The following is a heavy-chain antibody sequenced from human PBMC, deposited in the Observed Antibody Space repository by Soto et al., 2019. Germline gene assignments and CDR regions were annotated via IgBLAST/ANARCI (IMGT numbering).Heavy chain of an antibody. CDR3: ARIRYYGSGSYGWFDP. D-gene: IGHD3-10*01. Sequence: SCPTLVNPTQTLTLTCTFSGYSLSTSGMCXSWIRQPPGKALEWLALIDWDDDKYYSTSLKTRLTISKDTSKNQVVLTMTNMDPVDTATYYCARIRYYGSGSYGWFDPWGQGTLVTVSS. CDR2: IDWDDDK. J-gene: IGHJ5*02. CDR1: GYSLSTSGMC. V-gene: IGHV2-70*01.